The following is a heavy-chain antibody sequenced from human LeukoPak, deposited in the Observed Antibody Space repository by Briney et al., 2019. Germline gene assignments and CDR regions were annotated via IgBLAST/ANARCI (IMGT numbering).Heavy chain of an antibody. CDR3: ARGPLGVRGPLGY. V-gene: IGHV3-30-3*01. Sequence: GGSLRLSCAASGFTFSSYAMHWVRQAPGKGLEWVAVTSYDGSDKYYADSVKGRFTISRDNSKNTLYLQMNSLRAEDTAVYYCARGPLGVRGPLGYWGQGTLVTVSS. J-gene: IGHJ4*02. D-gene: IGHD3-10*01. CDR2: TSYDGSDK. CDR1: GFTFSSYA.